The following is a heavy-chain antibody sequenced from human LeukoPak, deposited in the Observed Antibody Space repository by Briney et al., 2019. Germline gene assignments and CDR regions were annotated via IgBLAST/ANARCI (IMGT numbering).Heavy chain of an antibody. CDR1: GGTFSSYA. D-gene: IGHD6-6*01. V-gene: IGHV1-69*01. J-gene: IGHJ4*02. Sequence: EASVKVSCKASGGTFSSYAISWVRQAPGQGLEWMGGIIPIFGTANYAQKFQGRVTITADESTSTAYMELSSLRSDDTAVYYCARELGSEQLAPPDYWGQGTLVTVSS. CDR3: ARELGSEQLAPPDY. CDR2: IIPIFGTA.